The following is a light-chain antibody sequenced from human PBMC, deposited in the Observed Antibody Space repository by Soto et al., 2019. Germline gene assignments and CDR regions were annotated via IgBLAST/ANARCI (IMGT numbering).Light chain of an antibody. Sequence: EIVLTQSPGTLSLSPGERATLSCRASQSISSNYLAWYQQKPGQAPRLLIYVASRRTSGIPDRFSGSGSGTDFTLTISKLEREDFAVYYCQQYGSSLITFGQGTRLEIK. CDR1: QSISSNY. J-gene: IGKJ5*01. CDR3: QQYGSSLIT. CDR2: VAS. V-gene: IGKV3-20*01.